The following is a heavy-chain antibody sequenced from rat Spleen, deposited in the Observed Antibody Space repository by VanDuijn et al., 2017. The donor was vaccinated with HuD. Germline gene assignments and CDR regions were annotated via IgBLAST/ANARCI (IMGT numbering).Heavy chain of an antibody. D-gene: IGHD1-12*02. Sequence: EVQLVESGGGLVQPGRSLKLSCAASGFTFSNYGMAWVRQAPTKGLEWVATISYDGSSTYYRDSVKGRFTISRDNAKSTLYLQMDSLRSEDTATYYCARSDYDGTYYYVNWFAYWGQVTLVTVSS. CDR3: ARSDYDGTYYYVNWFAY. J-gene: IGHJ3*01. CDR2: ISYDGSST. CDR1: GFTFSNYG. V-gene: IGHV5-29*01.